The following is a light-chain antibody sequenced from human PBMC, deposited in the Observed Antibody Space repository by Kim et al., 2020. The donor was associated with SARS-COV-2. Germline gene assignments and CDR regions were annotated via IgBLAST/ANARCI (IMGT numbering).Light chain of an antibody. Sequence: AAGERATLTCRASHSVSSSYLAWYQQKPGQAPRLLIYGASSRATGIPDRFSGSGSGTDFTLTISRLEPEDFAVYYCQQYGSSLFTFGPGTKVDIK. CDR3: QQYGSSLFT. CDR1: HSVSSSY. J-gene: IGKJ3*01. CDR2: GAS. V-gene: IGKV3-20*01.